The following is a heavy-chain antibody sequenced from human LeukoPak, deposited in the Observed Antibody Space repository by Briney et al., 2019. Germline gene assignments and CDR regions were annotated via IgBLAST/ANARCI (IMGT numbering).Heavy chain of an antibody. D-gene: IGHD6-13*01. CDR3: AKVEQQLVMEYYFDY. CDR1: GFTFSSYA. V-gene: IGHV3-23*01. Sequence: GGSLRLSCAASGFTFSSYAMSWVRQAPGEGLEWVSAISGSGGSTYYADSVKGRFTISRDNSKNTLYLQMNSLRAEDTAVYYCAKVEQQLVMEYYFDYWGQRTLVTVSS. CDR2: ISGSGGST. J-gene: IGHJ4*02.